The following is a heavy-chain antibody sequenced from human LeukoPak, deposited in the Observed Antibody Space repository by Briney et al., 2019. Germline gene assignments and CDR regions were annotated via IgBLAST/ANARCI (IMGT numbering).Heavy chain of an antibody. D-gene: IGHD6-13*01. CDR2: IKHDGSEK. Sequence: GGSLRLSCAASGFTFSSYSMNWVRQAPGKGLEWVANIKHDGSEKHYVDSVKGRFTISGDNAKNSLYLQMNSLRAEDTAVYYCARETRDSSSWYKVSYFDYWGQGTLVTVSS. V-gene: IGHV3-7*01. J-gene: IGHJ4*02. CDR1: GFTFSSYS. CDR3: ARETRDSSSWYKVSYFDY.